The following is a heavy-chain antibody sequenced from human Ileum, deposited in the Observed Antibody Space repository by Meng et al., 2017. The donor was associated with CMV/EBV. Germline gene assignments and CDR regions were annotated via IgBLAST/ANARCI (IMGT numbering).Heavy chain of an antibody. Sequence: LSCAASGFSISDYLVSWIRQAPGKGLEWISYIGGGAGVTYYADSLKGRFTISRDNARKSLYLQMASLRVEDTAIYYCARGRRDIGFDSWGQGALVTVSS. CDR1: GFSISDYL. V-gene: IGHV3-11*01. J-gene: IGHJ4*02. CDR3: ARGRRDIGFDS. D-gene: IGHD2-15*01. CDR2: IGGGAGVT.